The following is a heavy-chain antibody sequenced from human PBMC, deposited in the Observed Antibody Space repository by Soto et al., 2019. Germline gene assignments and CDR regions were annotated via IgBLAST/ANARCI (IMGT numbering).Heavy chain of an antibody. CDR2: ILYDGSNK. Sequence: PGGSLSLSCEASGFTFSSYIMHWVRQAPGKGLEWVAVILYDGSNKYYADSVKGRFSISRDNSKNTLYLQMNSLRDEDTAVYYCARDDEGGSYCDLGYWGQGTQVTVSS. CDR3: ARDDEGGSYCDLGY. J-gene: IGHJ4*02. D-gene: IGHD3-10*01. CDR1: GFTFSSYI. V-gene: IGHV3-30-3*01.